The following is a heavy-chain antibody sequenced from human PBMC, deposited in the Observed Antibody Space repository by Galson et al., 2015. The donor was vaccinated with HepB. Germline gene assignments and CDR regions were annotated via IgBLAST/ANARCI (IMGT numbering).Heavy chain of an antibody. J-gene: IGHJ4*02. CDR1: GFTFTTYA. D-gene: IGHD3-22*01. Sequence: SLRLSCAASGFTFTTYALTWVRQAPGKGLEWVCTIGGSSSYTNYADSVKGRFTISRDNAKNSLYLQMSSLRAEDTAVYFCVRGDSYVSTGFYYPDYWGQGTLVTVSA. CDR3: VRGDSYVSTGFYYPDY. CDR2: IGGSSSYT. V-gene: IGHV3-21*01.